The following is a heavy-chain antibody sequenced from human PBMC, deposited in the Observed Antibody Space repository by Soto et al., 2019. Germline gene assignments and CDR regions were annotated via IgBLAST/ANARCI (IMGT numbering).Heavy chain of an antibody. CDR2: IIPIFGTA. D-gene: IGHD3-9*01. V-gene: IGHV1-69*13. CDR3: ARAPPYYDILTGYPCRSYRCIDV. Sequence: SVKVSCKASGGTFSSYAISWVRQAPGQGLEWMGGIIPIFGTANYAQKFQGRVTITADESTSTAYMELSSLRSEDTAVYYCARAPPYYDILTGYPCRSYRCIDVWGQGTTVTVSS. CDR1: GGTFSSYA. J-gene: IGHJ6*02.